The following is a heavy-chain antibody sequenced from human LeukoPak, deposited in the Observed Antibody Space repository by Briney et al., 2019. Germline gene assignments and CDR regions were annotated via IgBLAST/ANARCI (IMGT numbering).Heavy chain of an antibody. CDR3: ARLTKNAYDSSGGFDY. D-gene: IGHD3-22*01. J-gene: IGHJ4*02. Sequence: GALRLSCAASGFIFSNYAMSWVRQVPGRGLEWVSTISSRGDSTYVADSVKGRFTISRDNSKNSLYLQMNSLRAEDTAVYYCARLTKNAYDSSGGFDYWGQGTLVTVSS. CDR1: GFIFSNYA. V-gene: IGHV3-23*01. CDR2: ISSRGDST.